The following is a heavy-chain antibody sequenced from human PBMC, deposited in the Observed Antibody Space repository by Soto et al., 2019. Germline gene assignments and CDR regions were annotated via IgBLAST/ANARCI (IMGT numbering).Heavy chain of an antibody. CDR1: GFAFSYYG. Sequence: QMQLVESGGGVVQPGRSLRVSCATSGFAFSYYGIHWVRQAPGKGLEWVADISHDGKDKWYADSVKGRFTISRDNSENTLYLQMNGLRSEDTAVYFCASGEGRNGRDTRFDYWGRGTLVTVSS. D-gene: IGHD3-10*01. J-gene: IGHJ4*02. CDR3: ASGEGRNGRDTRFDY. V-gene: IGHV3-30*03. CDR2: ISHDGKDK.